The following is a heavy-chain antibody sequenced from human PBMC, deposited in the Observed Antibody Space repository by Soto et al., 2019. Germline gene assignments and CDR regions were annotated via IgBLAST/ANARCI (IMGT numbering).Heavy chain of an antibody. CDR2: IIPILGIA. CDR1: GGTFSSYT. J-gene: IGHJ6*04. CDR3: AGDYGDCVGYGMDV. D-gene: IGHD4-17*01. Sequence: QVQLVQSGAEVKKPGSSVKVSCKASGGTFSSYTISWVRQAPGQGLGWMGRIIPILGIANYAQKFQGRVTXXEXKXXSTAYMEVSSLIYDDTAVYYCAGDYGDCVGYGMDVGGEGTTVTVSS. V-gene: IGHV1-69*08.